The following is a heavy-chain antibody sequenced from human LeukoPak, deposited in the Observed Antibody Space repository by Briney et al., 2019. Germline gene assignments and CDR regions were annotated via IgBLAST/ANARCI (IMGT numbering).Heavy chain of an antibody. CDR3: ASGSGYYHPDY. CDR1: GFTVSSTY. D-gene: IGHD5-12*01. CDR2: IYSGGST. Sequence: GGSLRLSCAASGFTVSSTYMSWVRQAPGKGLEWVSVIYSGGSTYYADSVKGRFTISRDNSKNTLSLQMSSLRAEDTAVYYCASGSGYYHPDYWGQGTLVTASS. J-gene: IGHJ4*02. V-gene: IGHV3-66*01.